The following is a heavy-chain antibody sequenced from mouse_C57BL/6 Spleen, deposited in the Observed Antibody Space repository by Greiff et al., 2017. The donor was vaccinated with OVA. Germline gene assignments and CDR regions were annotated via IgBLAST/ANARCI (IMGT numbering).Heavy chain of an antibody. Sequence: QVQLQQSGPELVKPGASVKISCKASGYAFSSSWMNWVKQRPGKGLEWIGRIYPGDGDTNYNGKFKGKATLTADHSSSTAYMQLSSLTSEDSAVYVCASSPSYGSSYAMDCWGKGTSVTVSS. CDR1: GYAFSSSW. V-gene: IGHV1-82*01. D-gene: IGHD1-1*01. CDR2: IYPGDGDT. J-gene: IGHJ4*01. CDR3: ASSPSYGSSYAMDC.